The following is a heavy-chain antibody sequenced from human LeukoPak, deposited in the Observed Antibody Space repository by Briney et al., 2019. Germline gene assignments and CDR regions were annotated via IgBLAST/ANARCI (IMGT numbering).Heavy chain of an antibody. V-gene: IGHV3-7*01. J-gene: IGHJ4*02. CDR1: GLTFSTSG. CDR3: ARRGVWGSYRCFDY. D-gene: IGHD3-16*02. CDR2: IKQDGSEK. Sequence: PGGSLRLSCAASGLTFSTSGMSWVRQAPGKGLEWVANIKQDGSEKYYVDSVKGRFTISRDNAKNSLYLQMNSLRAEDTAVYYCARRGVWGSYRCFDYWGQGTLVTVSS.